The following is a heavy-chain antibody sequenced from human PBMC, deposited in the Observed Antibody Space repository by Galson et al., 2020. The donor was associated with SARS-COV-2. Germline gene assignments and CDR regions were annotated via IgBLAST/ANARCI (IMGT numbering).Heavy chain of an antibody. CDR1: GYTFTNYE. J-gene: IGHJ5*02. Sequence: ASVKVSCKASGYTFTNYEINWVRQAPGQGLEWMGWMNPNSGNTGYAQTFQGRVTMTRTTSISTAYMELNSLTSEDTAVYYCARSYDDFATWFDPWGQGTLVTVSS. D-gene: IGHD4-17*01. CDR3: ARSYDDFATWFDP. V-gene: IGHV1-8*01. CDR2: MNPNSGNT.